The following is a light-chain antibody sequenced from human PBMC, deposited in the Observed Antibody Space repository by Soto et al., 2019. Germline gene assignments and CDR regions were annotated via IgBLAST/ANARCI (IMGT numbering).Light chain of an antibody. CDR2: VAS. Sequence: QMTQSPSTLSASVGGSVTITCRASQAISSHLAWYQQKPGKAPKLLVYVASTLQSGVPSRFSGSGSGTDFSLSINSLQTEELATYYCQQLNSYRLTVGGGTKGEIK. J-gene: IGKJ4*01. CDR3: QQLNSYRLT. CDR1: QAISSH. V-gene: IGKV1-9*01.